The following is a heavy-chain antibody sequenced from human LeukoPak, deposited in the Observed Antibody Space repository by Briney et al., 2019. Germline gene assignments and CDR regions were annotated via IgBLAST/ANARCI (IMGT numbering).Heavy chain of an antibody. V-gene: IGHV4-39*07. CDR3: ARDVDTAMQFDY. CDR2: FYYLATT. Sequence: WIGSFYYLATTSYHPSLKSRVTISVATSKHQFSLKLSSVTAADTAVYYCARDVDTAMQFDYWGQGTLVTVSS. J-gene: IGHJ4*02. D-gene: IGHD5-18*01.